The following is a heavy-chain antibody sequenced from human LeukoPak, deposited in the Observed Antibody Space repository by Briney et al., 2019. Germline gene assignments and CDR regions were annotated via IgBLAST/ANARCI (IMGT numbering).Heavy chain of an antibody. V-gene: IGHV1-8*01. J-gene: IGHJ6*02. CDR3: ARGGLSGYDNDSYYGMDV. D-gene: IGHD5-12*01. CDR1: GYTFTSYD. CDR2: MNPNSGNT. Sequence: ASVKVSCKASGYTFTSYDINWVRQATRQGLEWMGWMNPNSGNTGYAQKFQGRVTMTRNTSISTAYMELSSLRSEDTAVYYCARGGLSGYDNDSYYGMDVWGQGTTVTVSS.